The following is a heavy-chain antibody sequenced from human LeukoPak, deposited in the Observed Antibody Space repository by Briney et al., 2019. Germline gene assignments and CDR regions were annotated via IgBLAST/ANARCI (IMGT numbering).Heavy chain of an antibody. Sequence: SETLSLTCAVYGGSFSGYYWSWIRQPPGKGLEWIGEINHSGSTNYNPSLKSRVTISVDTSKNQFSLKLSSVTAADTAVYYCSVAGAMALFDYWGQGTLVTVSS. CDR2: INHSGST. CDR1: GGSFSGYY. J-gene: IGHJ4*02. CDR3: SVAGAMALFDY. D-gene: IGHD6-19*01. V-gene: IGHV4-34*01.